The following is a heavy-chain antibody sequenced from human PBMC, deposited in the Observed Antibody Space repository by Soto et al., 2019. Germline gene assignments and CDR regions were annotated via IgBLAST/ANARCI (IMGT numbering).Heavy chain of an antibody. Sequence: QITLKESGPTLVKPSQTLTLTCTFSGFSLSTSGVGVGWIRQPPGKALEWLALIYWDDDKRYSPSLKSRPTTTRNPSKNQVFLTTPNMPPVDTATFSCAHTRAHADYGGQGTLVTVPS. CDR3: AHTRAHADY. J-gene: IGHJ4*02. CDR2: IYWDDDK. CDR1: GFSLSTSGVG. V-gene: IGHV2-5*02.